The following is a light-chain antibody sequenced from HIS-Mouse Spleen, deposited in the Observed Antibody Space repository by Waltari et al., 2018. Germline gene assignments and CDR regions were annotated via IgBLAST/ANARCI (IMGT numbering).Light chain of an antibody. CDR1: SSNIGSNT. J-gene: IGLJ1*01. CDR2: VNN. V-gene: IGLV1-44*01. Sequence: QSVLTQPPSSSGTPGQRVTISSSGSSSNIGSNTVNVYQQLPGTAPNHLIYVNNQRPAGLPDRFSGSKSGPSASLASSGLQSEDEADYHCAAWDDSLNGYVFGTGTKVTVL. CDR3: AAWDDSLNGYV.